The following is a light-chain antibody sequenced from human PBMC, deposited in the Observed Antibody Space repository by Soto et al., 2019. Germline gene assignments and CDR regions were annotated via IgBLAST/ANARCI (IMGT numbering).Light chain of an antibody. CDR2: GAS. CDR1: QSVSSF. CDR3: QQYVSSPWA. J-gene: IGKJ1*01. Sequence: IVLTQSPATLSLSPGERATLSCRASQSVSSFLAWYQQKPGQTPRLLIYGASTRVTGIPDRFTGSGSETDFTLTISRLEPEDFAVYYCQQYVSSPWAFGQGTKVDIK. V-gene: IGKV3-20*01.